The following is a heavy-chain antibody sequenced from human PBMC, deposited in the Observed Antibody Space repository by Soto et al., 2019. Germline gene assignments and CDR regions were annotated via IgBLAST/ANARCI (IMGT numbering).Heavy chain of an antibody. J-gene: IGHJ4*02. CDR3: ASQSSEGLLCAS. Sequence: EVQLVESGGGLVQPGGSLRLSCAASGFTFSSYSMNWVRQAPGQGLEWVSYISSSSSTIYYADSVKGRFTISRDNAKNSVYLQMNSLRAEDRAVFYCASQSSEGLLCASWGQGTLVNVSS. D-gene: IGHD1-26*01. CDR1: GFTFSSYS. CDR2: ISSSSSTI. V-gene: IGHV3-48*01.